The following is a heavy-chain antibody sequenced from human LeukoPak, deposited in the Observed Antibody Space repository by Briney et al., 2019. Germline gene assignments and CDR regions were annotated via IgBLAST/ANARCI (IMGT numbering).Heavy chain of an antibody. CDR3: ARDRHGETGDWCFDL. CDR2: INQGGSEK. CDR1: GFPFSSYW. V-gene: IGHV3-7*01. D-gene: IGHD4-17*01. Sequence: GGSLRLSCAASGFPFSSYWMSWVRQAPGKGLEWVANINQGGSEKYCVDSVKGRFTISRDNSKDSLYLQMNSLRAEATAVYYCARDRHGETGDWCFDLWGRGTLVTVSS. J-gene: IGHJ2*01.